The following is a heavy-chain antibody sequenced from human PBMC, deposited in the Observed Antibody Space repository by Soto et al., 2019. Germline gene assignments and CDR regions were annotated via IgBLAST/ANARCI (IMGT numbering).Heavy chain of an antibody. CDR3: AKDRDQRPYGGPTY. Sequence: EVQLLESGGGLVQPGGSLRLSCAASRFTFSSYAMTWVRQAPGKGLEWVSAISGSGGSTYYADSVKGRFTISRDNSKNTLYLQMNSLTAEDTAVYYCAKDRDQRPYGGPTYWGQGTLVTVSS. D-gene: IGHD3-16*01. J-gene: IGHJ4*02. CDR2: ISGSGGST. V-gene: IGHV3-23*01. CDR1: RFTFSSYA.